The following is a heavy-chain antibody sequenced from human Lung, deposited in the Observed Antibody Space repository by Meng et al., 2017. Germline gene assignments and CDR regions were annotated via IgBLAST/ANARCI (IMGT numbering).Heavy chain of an antibody. V-gene: IGHV3-74*01. Sequence: EVQLVESGGGLVQPGGSLRLSCAASGFTFSTYWMHWARQAPGKGLVWVSHINTDGSSTNYADSVKGRFTISRDNAKNTLYLQMNSLRAEGTAVYYCERSDGYIRDWGQGTLVTVSS. D-gene: IGHD5-24*01. CDR3: ERSDGYIRD. J-gene: IGHJ4*02. CDR2: INTDGSST. CDR1: GFTFSTYW.